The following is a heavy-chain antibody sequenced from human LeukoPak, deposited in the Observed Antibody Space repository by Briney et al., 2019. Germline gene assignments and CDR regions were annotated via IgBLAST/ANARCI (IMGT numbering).Heavy chain of an antibody. CDR3: ARRAGAYSHPYDY. D-gene: IGHD4/OR15-4a*01. CDR2: IYYSGST. J-gene: IGHJ4*02. Sequence: PSETLSLTCSVSGGSISSYYWSWIRQPPGKGLEWIGYIYYSGSTNYNPSLKSRVTISVDTSKNQFSLKLSSVTAADTAVYYCARRAGAYSHPYDYWGQGTLVTVSS. V-gene: IGHV4-59*01. CDR1: GGSISSYY.